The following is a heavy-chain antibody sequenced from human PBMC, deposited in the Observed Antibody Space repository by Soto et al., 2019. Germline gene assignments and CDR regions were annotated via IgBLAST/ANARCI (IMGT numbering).Heavy chain of an antibody. CDR2: IYYSGST. CDR3: ARETKYCSGGSCYSAGDWFDP. D-gene: IGHD2-15*01. J-gene: IGHJ5*02. CDR1: GGSISSGGYY. Sequence: QVQLQESGPGLVKPSQTLSLTCTVSGGSISSGGYYWSWIRQHPGKGLEWIGYIYYSGSTYYNPSLKRRVTISVDTSKNQFSLQLSSVTAADTAVYYCARETKYCSGGSCYSAGDWFDPWGQGTLVTVSS. V-gene: IGHV4-31*03.